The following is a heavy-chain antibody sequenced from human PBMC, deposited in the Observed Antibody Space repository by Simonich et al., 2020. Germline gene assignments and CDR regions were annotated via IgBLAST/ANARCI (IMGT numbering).Heavy chain of an antibody. Sequence: QVQLVQSGAEVKKPGASVKVSCKASGYTFTCYSMHWVRQAPGQGLEWMGRINPLEGGTNDAQKVQGRVTMTRDTAISTAYMELSGLRSDDTAVYYCARDGGNCSGGSCYWYFDLWGRGTLVTVSS. CDR1: GYTFTCYS. D-gene: IGHD2-15*01. V-gene: IGHV1-2*06. CDR3: ARDGGNCSGGSCYWYFDL. CDR2: INPLEGGT. J-gene: IGHJ2*01.